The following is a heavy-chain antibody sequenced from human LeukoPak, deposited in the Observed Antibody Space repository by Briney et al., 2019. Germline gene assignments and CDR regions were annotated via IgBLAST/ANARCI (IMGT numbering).Heavy chain of an antibody. D-gene: IGHD4/OR15-4a*01. J-gene: IGHJ4*02. CDR2: IGTADDT. CDR3: ARDRPGAQGFDY. V-gene: IGHV3-13*01. Sequence: GGSLRLSCAATGFTFSSHDMHWVRQATGKGLEWVSAIGTADDTYYAGSVKGRFTISRENAWNSVYLQLNNLRAGDTADYYCARDRPGAQGFDYWGQGTLVTVSS. CDR1: GFTFSSHD.